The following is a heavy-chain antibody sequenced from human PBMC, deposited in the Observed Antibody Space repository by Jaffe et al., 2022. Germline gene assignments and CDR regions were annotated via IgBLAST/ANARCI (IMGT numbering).Heavy chain of an antibody. Sequence: QLQLQESGSGLVKPSQTLSLTCAVSGGSISSGGYSWSWIRQPPGKGLEWIGYIYHSGSTYYNPSLKSRVTISVDRSKNQFSLKLSSVTAADTAVYYCARVEPSGGYCSGGSCYGPFDYWGQGTLVTVSS. V-gene: IGHV4-30-2*01. D-gene: IGHD2-15*01. J-gene: IGHJ4*02. CDR2: IYHSGST. CDR3: ARVEPSGGYCSGGSCYGPFDY. CDR1: GGSISSGGYS.